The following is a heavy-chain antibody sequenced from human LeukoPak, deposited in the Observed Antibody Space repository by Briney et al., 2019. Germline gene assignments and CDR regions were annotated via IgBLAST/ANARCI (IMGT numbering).Heavy chain of an antibody. D-gene: IGHD5-24*01. CDR2: ISYDGSNK. Sequence: GGSLRLSCAASGFTFSNARMSWVRQAPGKGLEWVAVISYDGSNKYYADSVKGRFTISRDNSKNTLYLQMNSLRAEDTAVYYCAKLLPRDGYNYFDYWGQGTLVTVSS. V-gene: IGHV3-30*18. J-gene: IGHJ4*02. CDR3: AKLLPRDGYNYFDY. CDR1: GFTFSNAR.